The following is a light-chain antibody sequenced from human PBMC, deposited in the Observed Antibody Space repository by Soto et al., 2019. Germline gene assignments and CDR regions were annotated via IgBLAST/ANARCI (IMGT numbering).Light chain of an antibody. Sequence: VIWMTESPSLLSASTGDRVTISCGMSQGISSYLSWYQQKPGQAPELLIYAASTLQSGVPSRFSGSGSGTDFTLTISCLQSEDFATYYCQQYYSFPITFGQGTRLEIK. CDR1: QGISSY. CDR3: QQYYSFPIT. CDR2: AAS. J-gene: IGKJ5*01. V-gene: IGKV1D-8*01.